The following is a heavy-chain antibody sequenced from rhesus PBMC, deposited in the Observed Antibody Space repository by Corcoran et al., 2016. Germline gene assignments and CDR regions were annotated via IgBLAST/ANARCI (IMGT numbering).Heavy chain of an antibody. CDR3: ATEYCTGSGCYGYFDY. Sequence: EVQLVQSGAEVKKPGASVKISCKASGYTFTDYYLHWVRQAPGKGLEWMGRVDPEDGESIHDQKSQEKATITAETSTDTAYMELSSLRSEDTAVYYCATEYCTGSGCYGYFDYWGQGVLVTVSS. CDR1: GYTFTDYY. V-gene: IGHV1-111*02. J-gene: IGHJ4*01. CDR2: VDPEDGES. D-gene: IGHD2-21*01.